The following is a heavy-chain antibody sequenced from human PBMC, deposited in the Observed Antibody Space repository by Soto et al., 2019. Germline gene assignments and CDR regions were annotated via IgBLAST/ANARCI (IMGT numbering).Heavy chain of an antibody. CDR2: IYYSGST. CDR3: ARHYPLRYFAWLLSGWFDP. Sequence: PSETLSLTCTVSGGSISSYYLSWIRQPPGKGLEWIGYIYYSGSTNYNPSLKSRVTISVDTSKNQFSLKLSSVTAADTAVYYCARHYPLRYFAWLLSGWFDPWGQGTLVTVSS. D-gene: IGHD3-9*01. CDR1: GGSISSYY. V-gene: IGHV4-59*08. J-gene: IGHJ5*02.